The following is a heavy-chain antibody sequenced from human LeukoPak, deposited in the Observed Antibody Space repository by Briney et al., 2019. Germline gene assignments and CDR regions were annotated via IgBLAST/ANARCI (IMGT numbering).Heavy chain of an antibody. CDR1: GFTVSSNY. V-gene: IGHV3-53*01. J-gene: IGHJ6*02. CDR3: ARAGYSSSWFPDYYGMDV. CDR2: IYSGGST. Sequence: GGSLRLSCAASGFTVSSNYMSWVRQAPGKGLEWVSVIYSGGSTYYADSVKGRFTISRDNSKNTLYLQMNSLRAEDTAVYYCARAGYSSSWFPDYYGMDVWGQGTTVTVSS. D-gene: IGHD6-13*01.